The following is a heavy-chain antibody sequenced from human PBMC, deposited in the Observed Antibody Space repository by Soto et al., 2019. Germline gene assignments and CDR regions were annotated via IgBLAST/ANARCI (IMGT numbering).Heavy chain of an antibody. V-gene: IGHV3-15*07. CDR3: TTELGVRLRYFGQADY. CDR1: GFTFSNAW. CDR2: IKSKTDGRTT. Sequence: EVQLVESGGGLVKPGGSLRLSCAASGFTFSNAWMNWVRQAPGKGLEWVGRIKSKTDGRTTDYAAPGKCRFTISSDDSKSTLYLKMHSPKTADTAVYYCTTELGVRLRYFGQADYWGQGTLVTVSS. J-gene: IGHJ4*02. D-gene: IGHD3-9*01.